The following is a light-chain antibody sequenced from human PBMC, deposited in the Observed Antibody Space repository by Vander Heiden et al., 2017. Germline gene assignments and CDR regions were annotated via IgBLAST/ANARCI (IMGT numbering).Light chain of an antibody. Sequence: IQMSQSASTLSASVGDRVIITCRASQSIGSWLAWYQQKPGKAPNLLIYKASSLEGGVQSRFSGSGSGTEFTLTISSLQPNDFATYYCQKYDSYSRTFGQGTKVEIK. CDR1: QSIGSW. J-gene: IGKJ1*01. CDR2: KAS. V-gene: IGKV1-5*03. CDR3: QKYDSYSRT.